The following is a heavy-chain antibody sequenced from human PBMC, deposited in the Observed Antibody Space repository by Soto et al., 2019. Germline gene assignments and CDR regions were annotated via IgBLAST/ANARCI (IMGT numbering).Heavy chain of an antibody. D-gene: IGHD2-15*01. CDR3: ARVAIMGVVNSPLFSFDL. J-gene: IGHJ4*02. CDR2: ISTLGTTI. V-gene: IGHV3-48*03. CDR1: GFNFKIYG. Sequence: GGSLRLSCSASGFNFKIYGMTWVRQAPGKGLEWISDISTLGTTIHYADSVRDRFTISRDNPTNTVYLHLTSLRDEDTAVYYCARVAIMGVVNSPLFSFDLWGQGPLVTVSS.